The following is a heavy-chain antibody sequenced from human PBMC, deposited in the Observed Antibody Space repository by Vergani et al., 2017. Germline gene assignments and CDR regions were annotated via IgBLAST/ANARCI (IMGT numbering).Heavy chain of an antibody. CDR1: GGSFSGDY. V-gene: IGHV4-34*01. CDR2: INHSGST. CDR3: ARGYGGIVGYCSSTSCYTSNWFDP. Sequence: QVQLQQWGAGLLKPSETLSLTCAVYGGSFSGDYWSWIRQPPGKGLEWIGEINHSGSTNYNPSLKSRVTISVDTSKNQFSLKLSSVTAADTAVYYCARGYGGIVGYCSSTSCYTSNWFDPWGQGTLVTVSS. J-gene: IGHJ5*02. D-gene: IGHD2-2*02.